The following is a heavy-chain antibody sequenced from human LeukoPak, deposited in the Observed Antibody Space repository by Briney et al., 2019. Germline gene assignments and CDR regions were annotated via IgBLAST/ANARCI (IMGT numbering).Heavy chain of an antibody. CDR2: MNPNSGNT. Sequence: ASVKVSCKASGYTFTSYDINWVRQATGQGLEWMGWMNPNSGNTGYAQKFKGRVTMTRNTSISTAYMELSSLRSEDTAVNYCARGGALLWFGELNWFDPGGQGSLVTVYS. V-gene: IGHV1-8*01. CDR1: GYTFTSYD. CDR3: ARGGALLWFGELNWFDP. J-gene: IGHJ5*02. D-gene: IGHD3-10*01.